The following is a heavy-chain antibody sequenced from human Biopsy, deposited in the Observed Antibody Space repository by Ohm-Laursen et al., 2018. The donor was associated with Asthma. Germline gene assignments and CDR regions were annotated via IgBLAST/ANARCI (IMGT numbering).Heavy chain of an antibody. D-gene: IGHD1-1*01. CDR3: VRDGTDDAFDI. J-gene: IGHJ3*02. CDR2: ISKDASTQ. Sequence: SLRLSCAALGFSFSNFAIHWVRQAPGKGLEWVGVISKDASTQDHADSVKGRFTMARDNSKNTLDLQMNSLREEDTAVYYCVRDGTDDAFDIWGQGTVVSVSS. CDR1: GFSFSNFA. V-gene: IGHV3-30*01.